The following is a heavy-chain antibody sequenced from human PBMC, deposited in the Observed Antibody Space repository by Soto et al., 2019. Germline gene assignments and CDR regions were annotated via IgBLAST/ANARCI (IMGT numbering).Heavy chain of an antibody. V-gene: IGHV3-49*04. Sequence: PGGSLRLSCTASGFTFGDYAMSWVRQAPGKGLEWVGFIRSKAYGGTTEYAASVKGRFTISRDDSKSIAYLQMSSLKTEDTAVYYCTRVEARYFDYWDQGTLVTVSS. CDR2: IRSKAYGGTT. D-gene: IGHD3-3*01. J-gene: IGHJ4*02. CDR3: TRVEARYFDY. CDR1: GFTFGDYA.